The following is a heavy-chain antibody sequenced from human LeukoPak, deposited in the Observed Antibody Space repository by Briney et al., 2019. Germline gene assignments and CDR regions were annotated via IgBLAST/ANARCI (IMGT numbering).Heavy chain of an antibody. CDR1: GGSISSGGYS. J-gene: IGHJ3*02. Sequence: SETLSLTCTVSGGSISSGGYSWSWIRQHPGKGLEWIGYIYYSGSTYYNPSLKSRVTISVDTSKNQFSLKLSSVTAADTAVYYCARSAIVVVVATTDAFDIWGQGTMVTVSS. CDR2: IYYSGST. CDR3: ARSAIVVVVATTDAFDI. D-gene: IGHD2-15*01. V-gene: IGHV4-31*03.